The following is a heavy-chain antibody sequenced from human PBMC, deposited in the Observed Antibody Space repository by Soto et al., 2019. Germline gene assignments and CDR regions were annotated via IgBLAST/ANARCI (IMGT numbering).Heavy chain of an antibody. V-gene: IGHV1-69*13. CDR3: ARGFTIAAAGVAYYYAMDG. Sequence: SVKVSCKASGDPFSSYAISLVRQAPGQGLEWMGGIIPIFGTANYAQKFQGRVTITADESTSTAYMELSSLRSEDTAVYYCARGFTIAAAGVAYYYAMDGWGQGTTVTVSS. CDR2: IIPIFGTA. D-gene: IGHD6-13*01. J-gene: IGHJ6*02. CDR1: GDPFSSYA.